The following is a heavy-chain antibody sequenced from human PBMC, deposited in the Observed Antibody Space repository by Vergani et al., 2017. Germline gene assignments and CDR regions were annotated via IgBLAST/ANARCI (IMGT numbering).Heavy chain of an antibody. J-gene: IGHJ4*02. Sequence: QVQLQESGPGLVKPSQTLSLTCTVSGGSLSSGGYYWSWIRQHTGKGLEWIGYIYYSGSTYYNPSLKSRVTISVDTSKNQFSLKLSSVTAADTAVYYCARSGDFSVRVGPPYYFDYWGQGTLVTVSS. D-gene: IGHD7-27*01. CDR3: ARSGDFSVRVGPPYYFDY. CDR1: GGSLSSGGYY. V-gene: IGHV4-31*03. CDR2: IYYSGST.